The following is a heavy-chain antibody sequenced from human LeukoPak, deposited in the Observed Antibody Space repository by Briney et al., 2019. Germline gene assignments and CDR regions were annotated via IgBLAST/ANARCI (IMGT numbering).Heavy chain of an antibody. D-gene: IGHD3-10*01. J-gene: IGHJ4*02. CDR1: GFTFSSHA. CDR3: AKDRSGSGYFDY. V-gene: IGHV3-23*01. CDR2: ISSGGGTT. Sequence: PGGSLRLSCAASGFTFSSHAMSWVRQAPGKGQEWVSRISSGGGTTDYTDSVKGRFTISRDTSKNTLYLQMNSLRAEDTAVYYCAKDRSGSGYFDYWGQGTLVTVSS.